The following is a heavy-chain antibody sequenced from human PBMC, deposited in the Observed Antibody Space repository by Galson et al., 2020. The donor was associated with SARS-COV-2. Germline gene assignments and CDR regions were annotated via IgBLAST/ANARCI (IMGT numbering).Heavy chain of an antibody. J-gene: IGHJ4*02. CDR3: ARDTVVTGVDY. CDR2: IYSGGST. Sequence: GGSLRLSCAASGFTFSTYGMHWVRQAPGKGLEWVSVIYSGGSTYYADSVKGRFTISRDNSKNTLYLQMNSLRAEDTAVYYCARDTVVTGVDYWGQGTLVTVSS. V-gene: IGHV3-NL1*01. CDR1: GFTFSTYG. D-gene: IGHD2-15*01.